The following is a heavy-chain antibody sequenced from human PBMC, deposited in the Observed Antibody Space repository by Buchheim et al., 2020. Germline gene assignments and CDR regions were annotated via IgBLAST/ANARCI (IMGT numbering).Heavy chain of an antibody. CDR2: IHHSGKI. CDR1: GVSISSSNW. CDR3: ARRVAGSSSVDY. V-gene: IGHV4-4*02. J-gene: IGHJ4*02. D-gene: IGHD6-6*01. Sequence: QVQLQESGPGLAEPSGTLSLTCAVSGVSISSSNWCSRFRQPPGKGLEWIGEIHHSGKISYNPSLKSRVTISLDKSKNQFSLKLSSVIAADTAVYYCARRVAGSSSVDYWGQGIL.